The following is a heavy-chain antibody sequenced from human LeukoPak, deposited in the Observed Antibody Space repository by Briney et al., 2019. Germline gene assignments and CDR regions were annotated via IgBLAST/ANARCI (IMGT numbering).Heavy chain of an antibody. CDR1: GGSITNSSYY. D-gene: IGHD6-6*01. CDR3: ARERQLVRAANEAFDI. CDR2: IYYSGTT. V-gene: IGHV4-39*07. Sequence: SETLSLTCTVSGGSITNSSYYWGWIRQSPGKGLEWIGSIYYSGTTYYNPSLKSPFTMSLDTSRNQFSLMLSSVTAADTAVYYCARERQLVRAANEAFDIWGQGTMVTVSS. J-gene: IGHJ3*02.